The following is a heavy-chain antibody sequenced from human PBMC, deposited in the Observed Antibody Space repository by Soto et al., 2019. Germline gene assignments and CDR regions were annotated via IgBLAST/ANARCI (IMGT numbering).Heavy chain of an antibody. J-gene: IGHJ4*02. V-gene: IGHV4-4*07. CDR1: GDSVSSHY. Sequence: XDTLSLTCTVSGDSVSSHYWSWIRQPAGKGLEWLGRLYNDERTNYNPSLKSRVTMSMDTSKNQFSLKLTSVTAADSAVYFCAREPLAHSYFDFWGQGILVTVS. CDR2: LYNDERT. CDR3: AREPLAHSYFDF.